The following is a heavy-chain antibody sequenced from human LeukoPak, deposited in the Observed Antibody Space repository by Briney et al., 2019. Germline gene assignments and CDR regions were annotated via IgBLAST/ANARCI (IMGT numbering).Heavy chain of an antibody. V-gene: IGHV4-59*01. D-gene: IGHD5-24*01. Sequence: PSETLSLTCTVSGGSISSYYRSWIRQPPGKGLEWIGHIYYSGSTNYNPSLKSRVTISIDTSKNQFSLKLSSVTAADTAVYYCARSRDGYNLKPYYFDYWGQGTLVTVSS. J-gene: IGHJ4*02. CDR3: ARSRDGYNLKPYYFDY. CDR2: IYYSGST. CDR1: GGSISSYY.